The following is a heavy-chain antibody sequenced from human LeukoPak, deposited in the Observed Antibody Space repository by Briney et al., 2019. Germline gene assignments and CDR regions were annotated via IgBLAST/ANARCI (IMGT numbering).Heavy chain of an antibody. CDR3: VKDNPLDY. V-gene: IGHV3-30*02. D-gene: IGHD1-14*01. J-gene: IGHJ4*02. CDR1: GFTFSNYG. CDR2: IRYDGNNK. Sequence: GGSLRLSWGAAGFTFSNYGMLWVRQAPGKGLEWVAFIRYDGNNKPYADSMKGRFTISRDNSKNTLYLHINSLRAEDTAVYYCVKDNPLDYWGQGTLVTVSS.